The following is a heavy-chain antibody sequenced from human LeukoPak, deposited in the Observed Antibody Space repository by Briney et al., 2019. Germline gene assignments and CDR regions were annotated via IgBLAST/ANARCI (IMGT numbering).Heavy chain of an antibody. CDR2: ISYDGSDK. Sequence: PGRSLRLSCAASGFTFRNYGMQWVRQTPGKGLEWGALISYDGSDKYYADSVKGRFSISRDNSKNTLYLQINSLRAEDTAVYYCASLRSGSGTFYNDYWRQGTLVTVSS. D-gene: IGHD3-10*01. J-gene: IGHJ4*02. V-gene: IGHV3-30*03. CDR1: GFTFRNYG. CDR3: ASLRSGSGTFYNDY.